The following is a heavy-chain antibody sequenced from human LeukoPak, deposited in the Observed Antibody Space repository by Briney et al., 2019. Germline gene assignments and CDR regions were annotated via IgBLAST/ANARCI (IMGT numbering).Heavy chain of an antibody. J-gene: IGHJ4*02. CDR1: GGSISSGGYY. CDR2: IYHSGST. Sequence: SETLSLTCTVSGGSISSGGYYWSWIRQPPGKGLEWIGYIYHSGSTYYNPSLKSRVTISVDRSKNQFSLKLSSVTAADTAVYYCARIGYSNPRWGQGTLVTVSS. D-gene: IGHD4-11*01. V-gene: IGHV4-30-2*01. CDR3: ARIGYSNPR.